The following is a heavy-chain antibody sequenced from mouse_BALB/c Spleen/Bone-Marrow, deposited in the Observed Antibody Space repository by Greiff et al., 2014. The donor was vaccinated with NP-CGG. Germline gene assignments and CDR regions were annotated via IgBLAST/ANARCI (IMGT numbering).Heavy chain of an antibody. D-gene: IGHD2-14*01. Sequence: QVQLKQSGAELVRPGASVKVSCKASGYTFTNYWINWVRQRPGQGLEWIGNIYPSDSYSNYNQKFKDKATLTVDKPSSTAYMQLSSPTSEDSAVYYCTRRDRYDYYGVDYWGQGTSVTVSS. CDR1: GYTFTNYW. CDR3: TRRDRYDYYGVDY. CDR2: IYPSDSYS. J-gene: IGHJ4*01. V-gene: IGHV1S126*01.